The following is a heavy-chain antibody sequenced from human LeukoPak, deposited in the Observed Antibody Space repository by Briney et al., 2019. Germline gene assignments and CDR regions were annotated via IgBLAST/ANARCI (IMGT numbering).Heavy chain of an antibody. V-gene: IGHV3-48*04. D-gene: IGHD2-15*01. Sequence: GGSLRLSCAASGFTFSSYTMSWVRQAPGKGLGWLSYISRSGSTYYVESVKGRVTISRYNAKNSLYLKMNSLRAEDTAVYYCARDPTPRYGSGGSCYTHYGMDVWGQGTTVTVSS. CDR3: ARDPTPRYGSGGSCYTHYGMDV. J-gene: IGHJ6*02. CDR1: GFTFSSYT. CDR2: ISRSGST.